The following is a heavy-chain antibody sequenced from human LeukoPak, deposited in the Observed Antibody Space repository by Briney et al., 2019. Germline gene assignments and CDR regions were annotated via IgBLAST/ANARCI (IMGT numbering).Heavy chain of an antibody. J-gene: IGHJ4*02. CDR3: ARHRDSGYDWGSFYFDY. V-gene: IGHV5-51*01. Sequence: PGESLKISCKGSGYSFTSYWIGWVRHMPGKGLEWMGIIYPGDSDTRYSPSFQGQVTISADKSISTAYLQWSSLKASDTAMYYCARHRDSGYDWGSFYFDYWGQGTLVTVSS. CDR2: IYPGDSDT. CDR1: GYSFTSYW. D-gene: IGHD5-12*01.